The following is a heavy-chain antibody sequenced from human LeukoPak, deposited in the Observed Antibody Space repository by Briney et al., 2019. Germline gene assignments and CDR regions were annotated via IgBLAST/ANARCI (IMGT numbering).Heavy chain of an antibody. CDR1: GFTFSSYA. Sequence: PGGSLRLSCAASGFTFSSYAMSWVRQAPGKGLEWVSAISGSGGSTYYADSVKGRFTISRDNSKNTLYLQMNSLRAEDTAVYYCAKDWLERRFTLPQNWGQGTLVTVSS. V-gene: IGHV3-23*01. D-gene: IGHD1-1*01. CDR3: AKDWLERRFTLPQN. J-gene: IGHJ4*02. CDR2: ISGSGGST.